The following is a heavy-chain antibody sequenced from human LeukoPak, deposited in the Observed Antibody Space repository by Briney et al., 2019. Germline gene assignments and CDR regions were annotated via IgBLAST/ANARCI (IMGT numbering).Heavy chain of an antibody. V-gene: IGHV4-4*02. CDR1: GGSISSSNW. CDR3: ARGRREWLVLFDYYGMDV. J-gene: IGHJ6*02. CDR2: INHSGST. D-gene: IGHD6-19*01. Sequence: SETLSLTCAVSGGSISSSNWWSWVRQPPGKGLEWIGEINHSGSTNYNPSLKSRVTISVDTSKNQFSLKLSSVTAADTAVYYCARGRREWLVLFDYYGMDVWGQGTTVTVSS.